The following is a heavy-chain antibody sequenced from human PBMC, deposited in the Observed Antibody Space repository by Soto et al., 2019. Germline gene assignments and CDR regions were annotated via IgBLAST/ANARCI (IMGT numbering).Heavy chain of an antibody. CDR1: GFTSNTYF. CDR3: ARDWRCSSGLDY. Sequence: ASVKVSCKASGFTSNTYFMHWLRQAPSQGLEWLGIISPSGDATSYAEKFKGRLTVTKHTSTTTVYMELSSLRPDDTAVYYCARDWRCSSGLDYWGQGTPVTVSS. V-gene: IGHV1-46*02. CDR2: ISPSGDAT. D-gene: IGHD6-19*01. J-gene: IGHJ4*02.